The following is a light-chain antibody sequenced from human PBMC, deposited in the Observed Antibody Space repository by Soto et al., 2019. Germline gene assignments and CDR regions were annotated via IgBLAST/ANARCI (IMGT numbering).Light chain of an antibody. Sequence: DIQMTQSPSSVSASIGDRVTITCRASHDISGWLGWYQQKPGTAPKLLIYAATKLETGVPSRFSGSGSGTAFTLTISSLRPEDCATYYCQLAVIFPFTFGRGTKVEIK. J-gene: IGKJ3*01. CDR3: QLAVIFPFT. CDR1: HDISGW. CDR2: AAT. V-gene: IGKV1-12*01.